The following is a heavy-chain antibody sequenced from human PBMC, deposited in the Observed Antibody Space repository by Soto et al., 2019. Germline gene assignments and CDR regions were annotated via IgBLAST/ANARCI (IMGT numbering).Heavy chain of an antibody. J-gene: IGHJ6*02. V-gene: IGHV3-15*07. CDR3: TTDQSPTYDILTGYPYYYYGMDV. CDR2: IKSKTDGGTT. D-gene: IGHD3-9*01. Sequence: GGSLRLSCAASGFTFSNAWMNWVRQAPGKGLEWVGRIKSKTDGGTTDYAAPVKGRFTISRDDSKNTLYLQMNSLKTEDTAVYYCTTDQSPTYDILTGYPYYYYGMDVWGQGTTVTVSS. CDR1: GFTFSNAW.